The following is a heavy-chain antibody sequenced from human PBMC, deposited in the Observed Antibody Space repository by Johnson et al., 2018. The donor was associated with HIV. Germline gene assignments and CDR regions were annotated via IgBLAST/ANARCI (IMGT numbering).Heavy chain of an antibody. CDR2: IQYDGSNK. Sequence: VQLLESGGGVVQPGGSLRLSCAASGFTFSSYGMHWVRQAPGKGLEWMAFIQYDGSNKYYADSVKGRFTISRDNSKNTLYLQMNSLRAEDTAVYYCAKLRWAPRAFDIWGQGTMVTVSS. CDR3: AKLRWAPRAFDI. V-gene: IGHV3-30*02. D-gene: IGHD4-23*01. CDR1: GFTFSSYG. J-gene: IGHJ3*02.